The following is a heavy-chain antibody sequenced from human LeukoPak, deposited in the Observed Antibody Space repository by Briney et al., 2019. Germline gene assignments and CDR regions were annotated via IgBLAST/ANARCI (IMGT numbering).Heavy chain of an antibody. CDR3: ASSLGITIFYYYGMDV. Sequence: ASVKVSCKASGGTFSSYAISWVRQAPGQGLEWMGRIIPILGIANYAQKFQGRVTITADKSTSTAYMELSSLRSEDTAVYYCASSLGITIFYYYGMDVWGQGTTVTVSS. CDR2: IIPILGIA. J-gene: IGHJ6*02. CDR1: GGTFSSYA. D-gene: IGHD3-3*01. V-gene: IGHV1-69*04.